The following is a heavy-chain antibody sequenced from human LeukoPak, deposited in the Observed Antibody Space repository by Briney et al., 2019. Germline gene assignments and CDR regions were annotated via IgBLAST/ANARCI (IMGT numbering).Heavy chain of an antibody. D-gene: IGHD5-12*01. Sequence: ASVKVSCKASGYTFTSYYMHWVRQAPGQGLEWMGIINPSGGSTSYTQKFQGRVTMTRDTSTSTVYMELSSLRSEDTAVYYCARDGYNYLSLQHWGQGTLVTVSS. V-gene: IGHV1-46*01. J-gene: IGHJ1*01. CDR1: GYTFTSYY. CDR2: INPSGGST. CDR3: ARDGYNYLSLQH.